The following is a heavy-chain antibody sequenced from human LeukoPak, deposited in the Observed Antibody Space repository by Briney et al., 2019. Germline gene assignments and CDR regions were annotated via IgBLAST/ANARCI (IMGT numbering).Heavy chain of an antibody. Sequence: GGSLRLSCAASDLTFSTFTMHWVRQAPGKGLEWLSSISSSSRTINYADSVQGRFTVSRDNANSSMFLQMNELRREDTAVYYCAKGSPRGGFDSWGQGTLVNLSS. J-gene: IGHJ5*01. V-gene: IGHV3-48*01. CDR3: AKGSPRGGFDS. CDR1: DLTFSTFT. D-gene: IGHD1-14*01. CDR2: ISSSSRTI.